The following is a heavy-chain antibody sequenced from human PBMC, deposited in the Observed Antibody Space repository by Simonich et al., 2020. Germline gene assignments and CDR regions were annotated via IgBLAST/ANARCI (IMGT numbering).Heavy chain of an antibody. Sequence: EVQLVESGGGLVQPGGSLRLSCAASGYTFSSYWMHCVRQAPGKGLVWVTRINSGGSSTSYADSGKGRFTISRDNAKNTLYLQMNSRRAEDTAVYYCAREAGDLWYFDLWGRGTLVTVSS. CDR1: GYTFSSYW. CDR3: AREAGDLWYFDL. CDR2: INSGGSST. J-gene: IGHJ2*01. V-gene: IGHV3-74*01. D-gene: IGHD7-27*01.